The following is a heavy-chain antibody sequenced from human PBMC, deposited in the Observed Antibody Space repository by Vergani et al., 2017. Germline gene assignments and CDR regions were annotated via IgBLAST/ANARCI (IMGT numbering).Heavy chain of an antibody. CDR2: IYHSGST. CDR1: GYSISSGYY. V-gene: IGHV4-38-2*01. J-gene: IGHJ4*02. D-gene: IGHD2-2*01. CDR3: ARRCSSTCCYYC. Sequence: QVQLQESGPGLVKPSETLSLTCAVSGYSISSGYYLGWIRQPPGKGLEWIGSIYHSGSTYYNPSLKSRVTISVDTSKTQFSLMLSSVTAADTAVYYCARRCSSTCCYYCWGQGILVIASS.